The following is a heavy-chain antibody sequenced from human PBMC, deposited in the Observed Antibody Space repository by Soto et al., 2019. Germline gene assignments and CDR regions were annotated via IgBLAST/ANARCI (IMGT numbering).Heavy chain of an antibody. CDR3: ARDSSYCSGGSCYSPPVDY. V-gene: IGHV1-2*04. CDR1: GYTFTGYY. D-gene: IGHD2-15*01. Sequence: GASVKVSCKASGYTFTGYYMHWVRQAPGQGLEWMGWINPNSGGTNYAQKFQGWVTMTRDTSISTAYMELSRLRSDDTAVYYCARDSSYCSGGSCYSPPVDYWGQGTLVTVSS. J-gene: IGHJ4*02. CDR2: INPNSGGT.